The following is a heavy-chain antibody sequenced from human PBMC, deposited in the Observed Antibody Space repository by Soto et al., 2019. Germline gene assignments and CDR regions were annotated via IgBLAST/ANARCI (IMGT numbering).Heavy chain of an antibody. J-gene: IGHJ6*02. V-gene: IGHV4-59*01. CDR2: VYYTGTT. D-gene: IGHD4-17*01. CDR3: ARASMTTIPMDV. Sequence: PSETLSLTGNVSGGSMNTYYWPWIRKPPGKGLEWIGYVYYTGTTNYKPSLKTRVTISVDTSKNQFSLKLTSVTAADTAMYYCARASMTTIPMDVWGRGTMVTVSS. CDR1: GGSMNTYY.